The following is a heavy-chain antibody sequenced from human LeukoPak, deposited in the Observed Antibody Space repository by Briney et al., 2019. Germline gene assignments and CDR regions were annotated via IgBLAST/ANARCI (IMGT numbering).Heavy chain of an antibody. CDR2: MNPNSGNT. CDR1: GYTFTSYD. D-gene: IGHD5-18*01. J-gene: IGHJ4*02. CDR3: ARTDTAMAAFDY. V-gene: IGHV1-8*01. Sequence: GASVKVSCKASGYTFTSYDINWVRQATGQGLEWMGWMNPNSGNTGYVQKLQGRVTMTTDTSTSTAYMELRSLRSDDTAVYYCARTDTAMAAFDYWGQGTPVTVSS.